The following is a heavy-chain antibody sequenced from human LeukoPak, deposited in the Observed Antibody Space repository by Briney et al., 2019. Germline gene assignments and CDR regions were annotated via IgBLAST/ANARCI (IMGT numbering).Heavy chain of an antibody. J-gene: IGHJ4*02. V-gene: IGHV4-59*08. D-gene: IGHD3-10*01. CDR1: GAPISSYY. CDR2: ISYSGST. Sequence: SETLSLTCTVSGAPISSYYWSWIRQPREKGLEWIGYISYSGSTNYNPSLKSRVTISADTSKNQVSLTLSSVTAADTAVYYCARHPELYFFDYWGQGTLVTVSS. CDR3: ARHPELYFFDY.